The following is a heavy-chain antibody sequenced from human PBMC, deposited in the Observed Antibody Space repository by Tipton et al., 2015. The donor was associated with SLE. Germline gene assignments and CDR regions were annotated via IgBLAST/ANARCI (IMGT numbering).Heavy chain of an antibody. J-gene: IGHJ3*02. CDR3: ARDQACGIIDCYGAFDI. Sequence: SLRLSCAASGFTFSRYWMSWVRQAPGKGLEWVANIKQDGSEIHYVDAVKGRLTISRDNAKNSLYLQMNSLRAEDTAVYYCARDQACGIIDCYGAFDIWGQGTMVTVSS. CDR2: IKQDGSEI. V-gene: IGHV3-7*01. CDR1: GFTFSRYW. D-gene: IGHD2-21*02.